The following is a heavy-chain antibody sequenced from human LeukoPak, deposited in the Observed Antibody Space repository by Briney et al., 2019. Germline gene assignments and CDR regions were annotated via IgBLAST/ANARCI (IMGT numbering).Heavy chain of an antibody. J-gene: IGHJ4*02. D-gene: IGHD2-15*01. CDR2: ISYDGSTK. CDR1: GFTFSDYG. V-gene: IGHV3-30*03. Sequence: QPGGSLRLSCAASGFTFSDYGMHWVRQAPGKGLEWVAVISYDGSTKYYADSVKGRFTISRDNSKNTLYLQMNSLRVEDTAVYYCARDIIGYCSGGSCYSDYWGQGTLVTVSS. CDR3: ARDIIGYCSGGSCYSDY.